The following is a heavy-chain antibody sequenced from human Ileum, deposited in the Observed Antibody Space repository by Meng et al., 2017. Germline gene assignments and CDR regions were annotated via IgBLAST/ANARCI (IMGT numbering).Heavy chain of an antibody. CDR3: VRNEGYSLGD. J-gene: IGHJ4*02. V-gene: IGHV4-4*02. CDR1: GDSISSRDW. Sequence: GQIRGAGPGLVKSAGTLSLTRAVSGDSISSRDWWSWVRQPPGKGLEWIGEISQESGRTNYNPSLKSRVTISLDKSKNQFSLNLNSVTAADTAVYYCVRNEGYSLGDWGQGTLVTVSS. D-gene: IGHD2-21*01. CDR2: ISQESGRT.